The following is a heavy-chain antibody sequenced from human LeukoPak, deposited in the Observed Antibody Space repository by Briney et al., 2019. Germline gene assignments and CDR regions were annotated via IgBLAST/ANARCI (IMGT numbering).Heavy chain of an antibody. Sequence: SETLSLTCTVSGGSISSYYWSWIRQPPGKGLEWNGYIYYSGSTNYSPSLKSRVTISVDTSKNQFSLKLSSVTAADTAVYYCARSEYSYGADAFDIWGQGTMVTVSS. J-gene: IGHJ3*02. D-gene: IGHD5-18*01. CDR1: GGSISSYY. V-gene: IGHV4-59*01. CDR3: ARSEYSYGADAFDI. CDR2: IYYSGST.